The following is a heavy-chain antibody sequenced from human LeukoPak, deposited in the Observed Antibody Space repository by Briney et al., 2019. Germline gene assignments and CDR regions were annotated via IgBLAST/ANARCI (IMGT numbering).Heavy chain of an antibody. CDR3: ARGRSSSWNRYYYYYMDV. J-gene: IGHJ6*03. CDR1: GGSFSGYY. Sequence: SETLSLTCAVYGGSFSGYYWSWLRQPPGKGLEWIGEISHSGSTNYNPSLKSRVPISVDTSKNQFSPKLSSVTAADTAVYYCARGRSSSWNRYYYYYMDVWGKGATVTVSS. CDR2: ISHSGST. D-gene: IGHD6-13*01. V-gene: IGHV4-34*01.